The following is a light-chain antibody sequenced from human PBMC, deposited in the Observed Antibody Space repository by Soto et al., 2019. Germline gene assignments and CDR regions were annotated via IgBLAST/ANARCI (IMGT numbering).Light chain of an antibody. CDR3: QQYGSSPPLA. CDR1: QSVSSSY. Sequence: EIVLTQSPGTLSLSPGERATLSCRASQSVSSSYLAWYQQKPGQAPRLLIYGASSRAPGIPDRFSGSGSGTDFTLTIRRLEPEDFAVYYCQQYGSSPPLAFGGGTTVE. CDR2: GAS. J-gene: IGKJ4*01. V-gene: IGKV3-20*01.